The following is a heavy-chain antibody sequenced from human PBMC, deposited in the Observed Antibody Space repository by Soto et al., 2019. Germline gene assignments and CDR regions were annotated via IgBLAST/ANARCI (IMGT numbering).Heavy chain of an antibody. J-gene: IGHJ5*02. CDR2: SA. V-gene: IGHV1-69*01. CDR3: AREGPPDIAWFDP. CDR1: GGTFSIYT. D-gene: IGHD2-15*01. Sequence: QVQLVQSGAEVKKPGSSVKVSCKASGGTFSIYTISWVRQAPGQGLEWMGGSANSAQKFQGRLTLTADESTSTVYLELSSLTSEDTAVYYCAREGPPDIAWFDPWGQGTLVSVSS.